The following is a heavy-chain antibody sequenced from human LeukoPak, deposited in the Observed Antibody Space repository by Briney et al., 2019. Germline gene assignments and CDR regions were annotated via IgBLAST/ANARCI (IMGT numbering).Heavy chain of an antibody. V-gene: IGHV3-48*03. CDR1: GFTFSSYE. J-gene: IGHJ6*03. Sequence: GSLRLSCAASGFTFSSYEMNWVRRAPGKGREWVSSIISSGSTIYYSDSVKGRFTISRDNAKNSLYLQMDSLRVEDTAEYYCARDPYSGNYGAYYYYYMDVWGKGTTVTVSS. D-gene: IGHD1-26*01. CDR3: ARDPYSGNYGAYYYYYMDV. CDR2: IISSGSTI.